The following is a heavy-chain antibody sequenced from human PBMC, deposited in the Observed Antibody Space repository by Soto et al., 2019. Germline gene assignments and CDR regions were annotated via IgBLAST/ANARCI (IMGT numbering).Heavy chain of an antibody. J-gene: IGHJ4*02. CDR2: IYYSGST. CDR1: GGSISSGDYY. CDR3: ARAELLWFGGGYYFDY. V-gene: IGHV4-30-4*01. Sequence: QVQLQESGPGLVKPSQTLSLTCTVSGGSISSGDYYWSWIRQPPGKGLEWIGYIYYSGSTYYNPSLKSRVTISVDTSKNQFSMKLSSVTAADTAVYYCARAELLWFGGGYYFDYWGQGTLVTVSS. D-gene: IGHD3-10*01.